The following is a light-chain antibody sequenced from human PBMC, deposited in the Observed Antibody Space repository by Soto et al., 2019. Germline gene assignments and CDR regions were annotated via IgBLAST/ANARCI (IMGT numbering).Light chain of an antibody. Sequence: QSVLTQPPSASGTPGQRVTIACSGGSSNIESNTVNWYQQVPGTAPKLLVYSNNQRPSGVPDRFAGSQAGTSASLAISGLQSEDEGDDYCATWDGSLNGWVIGGGTKLTVL. V-gene: IGLV1-44*01. J-gene: IGLJ2*01. CDR2: SNN. CDR1: SSNIESNT. CDR3: ATWDGSLNGWV.